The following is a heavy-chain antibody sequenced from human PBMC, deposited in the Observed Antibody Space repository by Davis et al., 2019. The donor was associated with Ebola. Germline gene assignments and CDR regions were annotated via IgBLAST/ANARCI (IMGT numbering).Heavy chain of an antibody. CDR1: GGSFSGYY. D-gene: IGHD6-13*01. V-gene: IGHV4-34*01. Sequence: MPSETLSLTCAVHGGSFSGYYWSWIRQAPGKGLEWIGEIDHSGSTNYNPSLKSRLTISVDTSKNQFSLKVSSVTAADTAVYYCARGALIAAAGTGKDFDYWGQGTLVTVSS. CDR3: ARGALIAAAGTGKDFDY. J-gene: IGHJ4*02. CDR2: IDHSGST.